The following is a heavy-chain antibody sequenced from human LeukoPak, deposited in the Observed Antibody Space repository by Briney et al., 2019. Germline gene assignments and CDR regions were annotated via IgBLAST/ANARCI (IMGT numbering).Heavy chain of an antibody. Sequence: GGSLRLSCVVSGFTFSNFWMSWVRQAPGKGLEWVANIKEDGNEKYYVDSVKGRFTISRDNAKNSLYLHMNSLRAEDTAIYYCARGRWYLDNWGQGTLVTVSS. CDR2: IKEDGNEK. CDR3: ARGRWYLDN. D-gene: IGHD1-14*01. CDR1: GFTFSNFW. V-gene: IGHV3-7*03. J-gene: IGHJ4*02.